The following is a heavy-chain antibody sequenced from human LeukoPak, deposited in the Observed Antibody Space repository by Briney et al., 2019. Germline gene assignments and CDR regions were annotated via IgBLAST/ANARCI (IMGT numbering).Heavy chain of an antibody. CDR2: INPNSGGT. J-gene: IGHJ4*02. D-gene: IGHD6-13*01. V-gene: IGHV1-2*04. CDR1: GDTFTGYY. CDR3: ARALDSSSWYAGDY. Sequence: GASVKVSCKASGDTFTGYYMHWVRQAPGQGLEWMGWINPNSGGTNYVQKFQGWVTMTRDTSISTAYMELSRLRSDDTAVYYCARALDSSSWYAGDYWGQGTLVTVSS.